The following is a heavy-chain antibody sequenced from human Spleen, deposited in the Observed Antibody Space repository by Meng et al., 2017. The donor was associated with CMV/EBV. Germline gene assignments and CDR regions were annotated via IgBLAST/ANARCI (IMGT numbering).Heavy chain of an antibody. D-gene: IGHD5-18*01. CDR1: GGSFSGYY. V-gene: IGHV4-34*09. CDR3: ARLTVDTAMVTAFDY. CDR2: INHSGST. Sequence: QVQLQESGPGLVKPSQSLSLTCAVYGGSFSGYYWSWIRQPPGKGLEWIGEINHSGSTNYNPSLKSRVTISVDTSKNQFSLKLSSVTAADTAVYYCARLTVDTAMVTAFDYWGQGTLVTVSS. J-gene: IGHJ4*02.